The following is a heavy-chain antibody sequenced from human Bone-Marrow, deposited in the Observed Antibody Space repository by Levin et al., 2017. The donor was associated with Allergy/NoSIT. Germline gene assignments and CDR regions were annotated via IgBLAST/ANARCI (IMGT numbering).Heavy chain of an antibody. V-gene: IGHV3-9*01. CDR3: GKDFMGVDTSSAIDI. J-gene: IGHJ4*02. D-gene: IGHD6-6*01. CDR1: GFTFVDYA. CDR2: ISSHGGVR. Sequence: QRGESLKISCAASGFTFVDYAMHWVRQVPGKGLEWVSGISSHGGVRGYADSVKGRFTISRDNAKNSLYLQMNSLRSDDTALYYCGKDFMGVDTSSAIDIWGQGTLVTVSS.